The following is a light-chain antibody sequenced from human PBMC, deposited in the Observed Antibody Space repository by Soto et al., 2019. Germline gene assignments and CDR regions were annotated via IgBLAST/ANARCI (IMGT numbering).Light chain of an antibody. CDR3: EKFSAAPT. CDR1: QAIYNY. V-gene: IGKV1-27*01. J-gene: IGKJ4*01. Sequence: DIQMTQSPSSLSASVGDRVTITCRASQAIYNYLAWYQQKPGKVPTLLLSAASTLQSGVPSRFSGSGSGTDFALTISILQPEDVATYYCEKFSAAPTFGGGTKVEI. CDR2: AAS.